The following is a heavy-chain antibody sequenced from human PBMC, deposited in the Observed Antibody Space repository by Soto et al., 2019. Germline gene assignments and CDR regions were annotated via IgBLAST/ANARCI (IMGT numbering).Heavy chain of an antibody. Sequence: GGSLKLSCAPSGFTFISYEMNWVPRAPGKGLEWVSYISSSGSTIYYADSVKGRFTISRDNAKNSLYLQMNSLRAEDTAVYYCARAGFLEWLPTGAFDIWGQGTMVTVSS. D-gene: IGHD3-3*01. CDR1: GFTFISYE. J-gene: IGHJ3*02. CDR3: ARAGFLEWLPTGAFDI. CDR2: ISSSGSTI. V-gene: IGHV3-48*03.